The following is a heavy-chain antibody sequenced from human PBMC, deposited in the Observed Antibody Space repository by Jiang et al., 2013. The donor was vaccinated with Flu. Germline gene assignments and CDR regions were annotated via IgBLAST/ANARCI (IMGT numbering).Heavy chain of an antibody. V-gene: IGHV5-10-1*01. J-gene: IGHJ6*02. CDR3: ARLTPHPSLGYCSGGSCYSGIVDYGMDV. Sequence: GYSFSSYWISWVRQMPGKAWSGWGGLILVTLIPTTARPTQGHVTISADKSISTAYLQWSSLKASDTAMYYCARLTPHPSLGYCSGGSCYSGIVDYGMDVWGQGTTVTVSS. D-gene: IGHD2-15*01. CDR2: LILVTLIP. CDR1: GYSFSSYW.